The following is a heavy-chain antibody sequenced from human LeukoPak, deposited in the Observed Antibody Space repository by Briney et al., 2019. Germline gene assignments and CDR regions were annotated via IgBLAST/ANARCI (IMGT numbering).Heavy chain of an antibody. V-gene: IGHV4-39*07. D-gene: IGHD1-1*01. J-gene: IGHJ4*02. CDR1: GGSISGSSYY. CDR3: ARDRAGTTSNYFDY. Sequence: SETLSLTCTVSGGSISGSSYYWGWIRQPPGKGLEWIGSIYYSGSTYYNPSLKSRVTISVDTSKNQFSLKLSSVTAADTAVYYCARDRAGTTSNYFDYWGQGTLVTVSS. CDR2: IYYSGST.